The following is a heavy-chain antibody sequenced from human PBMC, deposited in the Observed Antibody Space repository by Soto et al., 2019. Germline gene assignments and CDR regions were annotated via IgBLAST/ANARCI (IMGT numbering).Heavy chain of an antibody. Sequence: AETLCLSCTFSVGSISIYYWGWIRQPPGKGLEWIGCIYYSGSNNYNPSLKSRVTISVETSKNQLSLKLSSVTAADTAVYYCARAGGLAEDMDVWGQGTPVTVSS. V-gene: IGHV4-59*01. CDR1: VGSISIYY. CDR2: IYYSGSN. J-gene: IGHJ6*01. D-gene: IGHD3-3*02. CDR3: ARAGGLAEDMDV.